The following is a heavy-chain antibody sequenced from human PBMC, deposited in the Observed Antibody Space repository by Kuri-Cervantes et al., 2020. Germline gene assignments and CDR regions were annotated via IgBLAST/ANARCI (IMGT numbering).Heavy chain of an antibody. CDR3: AREGIAVAGTFDY. Sequence: GESLKISCVASGFTFSTYAMSWVRQAPGKGLEWVSAIRGGSGSTFYADSAKGRFTISRDNSKNTLYLQMNSLRAEDTAVYYCAREGIAVAGTFDYWGQGTLVTVSS. D-gene: IGHD6-19*01. V-gene: IGHV3-23*01. CDR2: IRGGSGST. J-gene: IGHJ4*02. CDR1: GFTFSTYA.